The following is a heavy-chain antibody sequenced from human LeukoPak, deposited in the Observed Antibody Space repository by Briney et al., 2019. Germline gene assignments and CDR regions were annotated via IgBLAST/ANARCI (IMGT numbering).Heavy chain of an antibody. CDR3: ARVPLGPQGYYYYGMDV. V-gene: IGHV3-74*01. CDR2: ISPTGSTT. CDR1: GFSFSGHW. Sequence: GGSLRLSCTASGFSFSGHWMHWARQLPGKGLVWVSRISPTGSTTSYADSVKGRFTVSRENAKNSLYLQMNSLRAEDTAVYYCARVPLGPQGYYYYGMDVWGQGTTVTVSS. J-gene: IGHJ6*02. D-gene: IGHD3-16*01.